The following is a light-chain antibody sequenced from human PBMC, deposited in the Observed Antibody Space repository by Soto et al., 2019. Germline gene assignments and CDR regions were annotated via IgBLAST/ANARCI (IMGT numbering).Light chain of an antibody. CDR1: QSLVYSDGNTY. CDR3: MQGTHWPGT. J-gene: IGKJ1*01. CDR2: QVS. V-gene: IGKV2-30*01. Sequence: DVVMTQSPLSLPVTPGQPASISCRSSQSLVYSDGNTYLSWFQQRPGQSPRRLIYQVSHRDSGVPDRFSGSGSGTDFTLKISRVEAEDVGLYYCMQGTHWPGTFGQGTKVEIK.